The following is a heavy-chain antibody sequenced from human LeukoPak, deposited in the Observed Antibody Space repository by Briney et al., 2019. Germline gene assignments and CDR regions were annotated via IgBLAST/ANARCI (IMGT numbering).Heavy chain of an antibody. CDR3: ARNRFSRYYYYYYMGV. J-gene: IGHJ6*03. CDR1: GFTFSSYW. Sequence: GGSLRLSCAAPGFTFSSYWMSWVRQAPGKGLEWVANIKQDGSEKYYVDSVKGRFTISRDNAKNSLYLQMNSLRAEDTAVYYCARNRFSRYYYYYYMGVWGKGTTVTVSS. CDR2: IKQDGSEK. V-gene: IGHV3-7*01. D-gene: IGHD1-14*01.